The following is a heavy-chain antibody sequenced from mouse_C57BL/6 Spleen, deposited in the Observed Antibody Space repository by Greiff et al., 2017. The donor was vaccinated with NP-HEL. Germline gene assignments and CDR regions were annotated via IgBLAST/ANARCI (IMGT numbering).Heavy chain of an antibody. Sequence: VQLKESGGDLVKPGGSLKLSCAASGFTFSSYGMSWVRQTPDKRLEWVATISSGGSYTYYPDSVKGRFTISRDNAKNTLYLQMSSLKSEDTAMYYCARQMVTTWYFDVWGTGTTVTVSS. J-gene: IGHJ1*03. V-gene: IGHV5-6*01. CDR2: ISSGGSYT. CDR3: ARQMVTTWYFDV. CDR1: GFTFSSYG. D-gene: IGHD2-2*01.